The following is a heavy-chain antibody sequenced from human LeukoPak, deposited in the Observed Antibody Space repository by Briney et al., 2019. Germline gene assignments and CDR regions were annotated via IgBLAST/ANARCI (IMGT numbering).Heavy chain of an antibody. D-gene: IGHD3-10*01. CDR2: IKQDGSEK. CDR1: GFTFSSYW. CDR3: ARNSIIREVITPPIDY. V-gene: IGHV3-7*01. Sequence: GGSLRLSCAASGFTFSSYWMSWVRQAPGKGLEWVANIKQDGSEKYYVDSVKGRFTISRDNAKNSLYLQVNSLRAEDTAVYYCARNSIIREVITPPIDYWGQETLVTVSS. J-gene: IGHJ4*02.